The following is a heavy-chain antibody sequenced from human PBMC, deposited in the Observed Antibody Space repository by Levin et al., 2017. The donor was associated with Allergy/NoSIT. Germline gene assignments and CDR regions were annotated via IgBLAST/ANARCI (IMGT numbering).Heavy chain of an antibody. D-gene: IGHD2-15*01. CDR3: ARSQHSFGHTGDS. V-gene: IGHV3-74*03. J-gene: IGHJ5*01. CDR1: GFTFGAYW. CDR2: INGEGDSA. Sequence: GGSLRLSCGASGFTFGAYWMHWVRQAPGEGLVWVSRINGEGDSAEYADSVKGRFTISRDNAKSTVYLQMNSLRAEDTAVYYCARSQHSFGHTGDSWGQGTLVTVSS.